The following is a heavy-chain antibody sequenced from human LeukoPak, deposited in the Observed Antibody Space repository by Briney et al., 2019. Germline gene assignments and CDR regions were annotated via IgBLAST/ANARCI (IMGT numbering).Heavy chain of an antibody. D-gene: IGHD3-10*01. CDR2: ISYDGSNE. CDR1: GFTFSDYG. J-gene: IGHJ6*02. V-gene: IGHV3-30*03. Sequence: GGSLRLSCAASGFTFSDYGMHWVRQAPGKGLEWVAAISYDGSNEYFGDSLKGRSTISRDNSKNTLYLQMNRLRVEDTAVYYCVRGEYFFSSGMDVWGQGTTVTVSS. CDR3: VRGEYFFSSGMDV.